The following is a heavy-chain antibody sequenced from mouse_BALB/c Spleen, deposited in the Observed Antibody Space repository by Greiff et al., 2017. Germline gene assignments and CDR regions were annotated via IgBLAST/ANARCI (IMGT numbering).Heavy chain of an antibody. Sequence: EVKLQESGPGLVKPSQSLSLTCTVTGYSITSDYAWNWIRQFPGNKLEWMGYISYSGSTSYNPSLKSRISITRDTSKNQFFLQLNSVTTEDTATYYCAREGVYYYFDYWGQGTTLTVSS. CDR3: AREGVYYYFDY. D-gene: IGHD1-1*01. J-gene: IGHJ2*01. CDR2: ISYSGST. CDR1: GYSITSDYA. V-gene: IGHV3-2*02.